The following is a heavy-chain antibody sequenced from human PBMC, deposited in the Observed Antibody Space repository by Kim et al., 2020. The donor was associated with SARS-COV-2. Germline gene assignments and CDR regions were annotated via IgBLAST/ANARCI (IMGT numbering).Heavy chain of an antibody. CDR1: GFIFNDVW. J-gene: IGHJ4*02. CDR2: IKSKIDGGIR. Sequence: GGSLRLSCAASGFIFNDVWLQWVRQAPGKGLEWIGQIKSKIDGGIRDYAAPVNGRFTISRDDSKNTLYLQMNSPKTEDTGVYYCACYDSDSRGAYWGQGTLVTVSS. CDR3: ACYDSDSRGAY. V-gene: IGHV3-15*01. D-gene: IGHD5-12*01.